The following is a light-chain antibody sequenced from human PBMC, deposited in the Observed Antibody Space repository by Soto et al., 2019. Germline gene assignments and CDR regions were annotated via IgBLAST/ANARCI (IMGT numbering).Light chain of an antibody. CDR1: SSDVGSHNL. Sequence: QSVLTQPASVSGSPGQSITISCTGTSSDVGSHNLVSWYQQYPGKAPKVVIFEATKRPSGVSNRFSGSKSGNTASLTISGLQTEDEADYYCCAYTSTSALYVFGTGTKLTVL. CDR3: CAYTSTSALYV. J-gene: IGLJ1*01. V-gene: IGLV2-14*02. CDR2: EAT.